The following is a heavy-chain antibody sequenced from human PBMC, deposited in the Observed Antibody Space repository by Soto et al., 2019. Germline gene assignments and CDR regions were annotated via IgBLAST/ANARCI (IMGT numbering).Heavy chain of an antibody. J-gene: IGHJ6*03. Sequence: QVQLVQSGAEVKKPGASVKVSCKASGYTFTSYGISWVRQAPGQGLEWMGWISAYNGNTNYAQKLQGRVTMTTDTSTSTAYMELRSLRSDDTAVYYCARSGRGVTAVVGYYYYYYMDVWGKGTTVTVSS. CDR2: ISAYNGNT. CDR1: GYTFTSYG. V-gene: IGHV1-18*01. D-gene: IGHD3-10*01. CDR3: ARSGRGVTAVVGYYYYYYMDV.